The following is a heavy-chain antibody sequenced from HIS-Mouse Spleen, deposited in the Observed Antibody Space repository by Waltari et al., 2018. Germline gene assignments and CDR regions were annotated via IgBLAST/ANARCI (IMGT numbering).Heavy chain of an antibody. D-gene: IGHD7-27*01. CDR3: ARDVPGEGAFDI. Sequence: QVQLQESGPGLVKPSETLSLTCTVSGYSISSGYYWGWIRQPPGKGLEWIGSIYHSGSTYHNPSLKSRVTISVDTSKNQFSLKLGSVTAADTAVYYCARDVPGEGAFDIWGQGTMVTVSS. J-gene: IGHJ3*02. V-gene: IGHV4-38-2*02. CDR2: IYHSGST. CDR1: GYSISSGYY.